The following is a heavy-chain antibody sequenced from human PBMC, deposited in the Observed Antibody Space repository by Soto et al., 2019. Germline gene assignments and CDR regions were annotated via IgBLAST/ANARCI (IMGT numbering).Heavy chain of an antibody. CDR3: ARDTEQPPYYFDH. Sequence: GGSLRLSCAASGFTFSSYAMSWVRQAPGEGLEWVSAISGSSGSTYYADSVKGRFTISRDNAKNSLYLQMNSLRAEDTVVYYCARDTEQPPYYFDHWGQGTLVTVSS. D-gene: IGHD6-13*01. CDR2: ISGSSGST. CDR1: GFTFSSYA. J-gene: IGHJ4*02. V-gene: IGHV3-23*01.